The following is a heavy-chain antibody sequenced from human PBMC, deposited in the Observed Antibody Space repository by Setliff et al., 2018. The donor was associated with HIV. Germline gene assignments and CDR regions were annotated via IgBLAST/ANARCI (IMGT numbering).Heavy chain of an antibody. Sequence: GESLKISCKALDYTFTTHWIGWVRQKPGEGLEWMGIIYPDDSNIRYNPSFQSHVTISADKSIATAYLQVNDLKTSDTATYYCARRDGRSMNAFEIWGPGTMVTVS. CDR1: DYTFTTHW. CDR2: IYPDDSNI. J-gene: IGHJ3*02. V-gene: IGHV5-51*01. CDR3: ARRDGRSMNAFEI. D-gene: IGHD6-13*01.